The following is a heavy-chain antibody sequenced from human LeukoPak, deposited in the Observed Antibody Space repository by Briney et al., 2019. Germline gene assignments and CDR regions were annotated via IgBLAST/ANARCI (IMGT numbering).Heavy chain of an antibody. J-gene: IGHJ1*01. D-gene: IGHD5-24*01. CDR3: ARTRNGYTTEYLLY. Sequence: GGSLRLSCTSSDFILSSYAMSWVRQAPGKGLEWVSSISSPGGNTYYADSVKGRFSISRDNSKNLVYLQMNSLRAEDTAVYYCARTRNGYTTEYLLYWGQGTLVTVSS. CDR1: DFILSSYA. V-gene: IGHV3-23*01. CDR2: ISSPGGNT.